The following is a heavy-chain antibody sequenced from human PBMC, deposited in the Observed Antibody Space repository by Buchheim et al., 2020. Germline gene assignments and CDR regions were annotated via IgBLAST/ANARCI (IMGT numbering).Heavy chain of an antibody. J-gene: IGHJ4*02. Sequence: EVQLVESGGGLVQPGGSLRLSCAASGFTFSSYEMNWVRQAPGKGLEWVSYISSSGSTIYYADSVKGRFTISRDNAKNSLYLQMNSLRAEDTGVYYCARAPRRWLQLLMDYWGQGTL. V-gene: IGHV3-48*03. D-gene: IGHD5-24*01. CDR2: ISSSGSTI. CDR3: ARAPRRWLQLLMDY. CDR1: GFTFSSYE.